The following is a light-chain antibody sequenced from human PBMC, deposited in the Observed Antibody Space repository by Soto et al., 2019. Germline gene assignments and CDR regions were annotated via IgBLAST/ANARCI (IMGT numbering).Light chain of an antibody. CDR3: AAWDDSLNGDV. J-gene: IGLJ1*01. V-gene: IGLV1-44*01. CDR2: INN. Sequence: QSVLTQPPSASGTPGQRVTISCSGGSSNIGSNTVNWYQHLPGTAPKLLIYINNQRPSVVPDRFSASKSGSSASLAISGLQPGDEADYYCAAWDDSLNGDVFGTGTKVTVL. CDR1: SSNIGSNT.